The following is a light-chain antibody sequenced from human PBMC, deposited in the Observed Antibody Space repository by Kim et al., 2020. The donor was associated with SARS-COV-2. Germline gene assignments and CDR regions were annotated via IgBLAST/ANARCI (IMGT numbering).Light chain of an antibody. CDR1: NIGSKR. J-gene: IGLJ3*02. Sequence: PGKTARKTCGGNNIGSKRVHWYKQKPGQAPVLVIYDDSDRPSGIPERFAGSNSGNTATLTISRVEAGDEADYYCQVWDSSSDHRVFGGGTQLTVL. V-gene: IGLV3-21*03. CDR2: DDS. CDR3: QVWDSSSDHRV.